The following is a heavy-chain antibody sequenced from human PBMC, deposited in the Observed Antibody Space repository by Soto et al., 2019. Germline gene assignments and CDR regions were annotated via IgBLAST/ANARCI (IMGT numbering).Heavy chain of an antibody. CDR1: GFRFASYG. V-gene: IGHV3-33*05. CDR3: ARDDIGATNAFDM. CDR2: IINDGSEK. Sequence: GGSLRLSCVASGFRFASYGFHWVRQAPGKGLEWVAVIINDGSEKNHADSVKDRFTISRDDSKNTLYLQMDSLSAGDTALYYCARDDIGATNAFDMWGQGTMVTVSS. D-gene: IGHD2-15*01. J-gene: IGHJ3*02.